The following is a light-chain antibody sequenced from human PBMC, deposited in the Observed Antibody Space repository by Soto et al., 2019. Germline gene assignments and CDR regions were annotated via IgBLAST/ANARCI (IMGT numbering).Light chain of an antibody. V-gene: IGKV1-5*01. CDR1: QSISSW. Sequence: DIQMTQSPSTLSASVGARVTITCRASQSISSWLAWYQQKPGKAPKLLIYDASSLESGVPSRFSGSESGTEFTLTISSLQPDDSATYYCQQYNSHRTFGQGTKVHIK. CDR3: QQYNSHRT. CDR2: DAS. J-gene: IGKJ1*01.